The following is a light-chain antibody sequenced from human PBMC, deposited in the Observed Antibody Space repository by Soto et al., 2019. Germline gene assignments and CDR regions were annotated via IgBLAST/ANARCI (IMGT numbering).Light chain of an antibody. Sequence: DRRLTSSPAILLATVRDRVTITCRASQSISSWLAWYQQKPGKAPKLLIYDASSLESGVPSRLSGSGSGTEFTLTISSLHPDDLATTYCLHDHGYSATLGHGSKVAIK. CDR3: LHDHGYSAT. V-gene: IGKV1-5*01. CDR1: QSISSW. J-gene: IGKJ1*01. CDR2: DAS.